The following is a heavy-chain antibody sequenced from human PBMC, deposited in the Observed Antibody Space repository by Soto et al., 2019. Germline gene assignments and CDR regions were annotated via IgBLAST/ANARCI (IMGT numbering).Heavy chain of an antibody. Sequence: SETLSLTCTVPGGSISSYYWSWIRQPPGKGLEWIGYIYYSGSTNYNPSLKSRVTISVDTSKNQFSLKLSSVTAADTAVYYCARDPLAYYFDYWGQGTLVTVSS. CDR3: ARDPLAYYFDY. CDR2: IYYSGST. CDR1: GGSISSYY. J-gene: IGHJ4*02. V-gene: IGHV4-59*01.